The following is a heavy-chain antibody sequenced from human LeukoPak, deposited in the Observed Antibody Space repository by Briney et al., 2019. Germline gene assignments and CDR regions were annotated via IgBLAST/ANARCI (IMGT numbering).Heavy chain of an antibody. V-gene: IGHV3-30-3*01. D-gene: IGHD6-19*01. CDR3: ARDLKYNSGWWGIFDY. J-gene: IGHJ4*02. CDR2: ISYDGSNK. Sequence: PGGSLRLSCAASGFTFSTNAMHWVRQAPGKGLEWVSVISYDGSNKYHADSVKGRFTVSRDNSKNTLYLQMNSLRAEDTAVYYCARDLKYNSGWWGIFDYWGQGTLVTVSS. CDR1: GFTFSTNA.